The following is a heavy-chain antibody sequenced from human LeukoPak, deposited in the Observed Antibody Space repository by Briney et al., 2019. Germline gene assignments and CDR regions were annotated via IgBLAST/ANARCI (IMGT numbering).Heavy chain of an antibody. D-gene: IGHD1-26*01. J-gene: IGHJ3*02. CDR1: GIIFSNYW. CDR2: INRDGSST. V-gene: IGHV3-74*01. Sequence: GGSLRLSCAASGIIFSNYWMHWVRQAPGKGLVWVSRINRDGSSTSYADSVKGRFTISRDNSKNTLYLQMNSLRAEDTAVYYCARGGSYLSAFDIWGQGTMVTVSS. CDR3: ARGGSYLSAFDI.